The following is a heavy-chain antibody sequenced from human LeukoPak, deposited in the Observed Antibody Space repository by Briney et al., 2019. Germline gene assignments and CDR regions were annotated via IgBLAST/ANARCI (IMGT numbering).Heavy chain of an antibody. CDR2: IYHSGST. CDR3: ARGDYYYYYYMDV. CDR1: GYSISSGYY. Sequence: SETLSLTCTVSGYSISSGYYWGWIRQPPGKGLEWIGSIYHSGSTYYNPSLKSRVTISVDTSKNQFSLKLSSVTAADTAVYYCARGDYYYYYYMDVWGKGTTVTISS. J-gene: IGHJ6*03. V-gene: IGHV4-38-2*02.